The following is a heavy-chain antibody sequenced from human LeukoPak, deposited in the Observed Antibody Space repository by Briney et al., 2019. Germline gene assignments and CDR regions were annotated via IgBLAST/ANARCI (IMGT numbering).Heavy chain of an antibody. D-gene: IGHD6-19*01. CDR1: GYTFTSYG. CDR3: GSSGWSHYYYGMDV. CDR2: ISAYNGNT. V-gene: IGHV1-18*01. Sequence: ASVKVSCKASGYTFTSYGISWVRQAPGQGLERMGWISAYNGNTNYAQKLQGRVAMTTDTSTSTAYMELRSLRSDDTAVYYRGSSGWSHYYYGMDVWGQGTTVTVSS. J-gene: IGHJ6*02.